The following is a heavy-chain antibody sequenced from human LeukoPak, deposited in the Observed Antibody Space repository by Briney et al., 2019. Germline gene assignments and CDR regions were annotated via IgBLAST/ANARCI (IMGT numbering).Heavy chain of an antibody. CDR3: ARGASSSWYNWFDP. CDR2: IYYSGST. V-gene: IGHV4-59*01. Sequence: WETLSLTCTVSGGSISSYYWSWIRQPPGKGLEWIGYIYYSGSTNYNPSLKSRVTISVDTSKNQFSLKLSSVTAADTAVYYCARGASSSWYNWFDPWGQGTLVTVSS. CDR1: GGSISSYY. D-gene: IGHD6-13*01. J-gene: IGHJ5*02.